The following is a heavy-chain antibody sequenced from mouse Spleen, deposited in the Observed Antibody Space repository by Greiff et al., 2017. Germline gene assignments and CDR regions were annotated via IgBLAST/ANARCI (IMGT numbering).Heavy chain of an antibody. CDR3: AREDAYGSSLWFAY. CDR1: GYTFTSYW. D-gene: IGHD1-1*01. CDR2: INPSSGNT. Sequence: VQLQQSGADLAKPGASVKLSCKASGYTFTSYWMHWVKQRPGQGLEWIGYINPSSGNTKYNQKFKDRVTFTADKSYNTAFLQMSSLTYEDSAVYDCAREDAYGSSLWFAYWGQGTLVTVSA. J-gene: IGHJ3*01. V-gene: IGHV1-7*01.